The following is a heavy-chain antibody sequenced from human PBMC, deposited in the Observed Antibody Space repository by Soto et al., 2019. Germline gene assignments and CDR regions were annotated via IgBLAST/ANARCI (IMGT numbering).Heavy chain of an antibody. CDR1: GDSVSTNSAT. D-gene: IGHD3-22*01. CDR2: TYYRSKWYN. CDR3: ARSVPHYDSNGYREYFQH. Sequence: SQTLSLTCAISGDSVSTNSATWDWIRQSPSRGLEWLGRTYYRSKWYNDYAVSVKGRITINPDTANNQFSLQLNSVTPDDTAVYYFARSVPHYDSNGYREYFQHWGQGTLVTVSS. J-gene: IGHJ1*01. V-gene: IGHV6-1*01.